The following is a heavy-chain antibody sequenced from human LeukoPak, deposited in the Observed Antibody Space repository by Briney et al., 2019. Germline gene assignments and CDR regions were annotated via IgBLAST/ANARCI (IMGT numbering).Heavy chain of an antibody. CDR1: GYTFTSYY. J-gene: IGHJ6*03. CDR3: ARAGVLLWFGELSYYNYYMDV. Sequence: ASVKVSCKASGYTFTSYYMHWVRQAPGQGLEWMGIINPSGGSTSYAQKFQGRVTMTRDTSTSTVYMELSSLRSEDTAVYYCARAGVLLWFGELSYYNYYMDVWGKGTTVTVSS. V-gene: IGHV1-46*01. CDR2: INPSGGST. D-gene: IGHD3-10*01.